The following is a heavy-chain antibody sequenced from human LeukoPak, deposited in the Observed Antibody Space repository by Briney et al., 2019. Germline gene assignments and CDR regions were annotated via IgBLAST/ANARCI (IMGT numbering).Heavy chain of an antibody. CDR1: GFTFDDYA. CDR3: AKDWNTMVRGFDY. CDR2: ISWNRGSI. J-gene: IGHJ4*02. Sequence: GRSLRLSCAASGFTFDDYAMHWVRQAPGKGLEWVSGISWNRGSIGYADSVKGRFTISRDNAKNSLYLQMNSLRAEDTALYYCAKDWNTMVRGFDYWGQGTLVTVSS. D-gene: IGHD3-10*01. V-gene: IGHV3-9*01.